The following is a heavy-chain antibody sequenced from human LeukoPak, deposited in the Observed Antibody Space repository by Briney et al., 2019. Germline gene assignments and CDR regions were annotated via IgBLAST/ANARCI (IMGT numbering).Heavy chain of an antibody. D-gene: IGHD2-2*01. V-gene: IGHV3-23*01. CDR1: GFTFGSYA. CDR3: AKAHRRYCSSTSCYWDY. J-gene: IGHJ4*02. CDR2: ISGSGGST. Sequence: PGGSLRLACAASGFTFGSYAMSWVRQAPGKGLEWVSAISGSGGSTYYADSVKGRFTISRDNSKNTLYLQMNSLRAEDTAVYYCAKAHRRYCSSTSCYWDYWGQGTLVTVSS.